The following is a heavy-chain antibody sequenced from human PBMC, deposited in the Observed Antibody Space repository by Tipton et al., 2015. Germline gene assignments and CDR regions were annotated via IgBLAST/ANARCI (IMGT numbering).Heavy chain of an antibody. CDR3: VKFPGIVVVTAY. CDR2: ISGSGGTT. Sequence: SLRLSCAASGFTFSSYAMSWVRQAPGKGLQWVSAISGSGGTTYYADSVKGRFTISRDNSKNTLYLQMNSLRAEDMAIYYCVKFPGIVVVTAYWGQGTLVTVSS. J-gene: IGHJ4*02. D-gene: IGHD2-21*02. CDR1: GFTFSSYA. V-gene: IGHV3-23*01.